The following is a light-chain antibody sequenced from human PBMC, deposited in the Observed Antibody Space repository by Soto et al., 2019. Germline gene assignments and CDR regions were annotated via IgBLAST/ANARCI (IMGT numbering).Light chain of an antibody. Sequence: DIQMTQSPSTLSGSVGDRVTITGRASQTISSWLAWYQQKPGKAPKLLIYKASTLKSGVPSRFRGSGSGTECTLTISRLQPDDFATYYCQHYNSYSEAFGQGTKVDI. CDR3: QHYNSYSEA. J-gene: IGKJ1*01. CDR1: QTISSW. V-gene: IGKV1-5*03. CDR2: KAS.